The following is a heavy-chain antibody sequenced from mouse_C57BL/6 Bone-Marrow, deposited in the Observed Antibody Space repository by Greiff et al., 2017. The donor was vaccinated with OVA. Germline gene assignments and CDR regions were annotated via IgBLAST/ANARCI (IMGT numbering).Heavy chain of an antibody. Sequence: QVQLKQPGAELVRPGSSVKLSCKASGYTFTSYWMDWVKQRPGQGLEWIGNIYPSDSETHYNQKFKDKATLTVDKSSSTAYMQLSSLTSEDSAVYYCARSLRGFAYWGQGTLVTVSA. V-gene: IGHV1-61*01. CDR2: IYPSDSET. CDR1: GYTFTSYW. CDR3: ARSLRGFAY. J-gene: IGHJ3*01.